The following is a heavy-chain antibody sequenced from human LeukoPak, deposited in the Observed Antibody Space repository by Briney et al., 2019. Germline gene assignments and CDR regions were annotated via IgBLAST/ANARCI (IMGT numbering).Heavy chain of an antibody. V-gene: IGHV3-48*03. CDR3: AAVIDY. CDR2: ISNSGSTK. CDR1: GFTFSSYE. J-gene: IGHJ4*02. Sequence: PGGSLRLSCAASGFTFSSYEMNWIRQAPGKGLEWISYISNSGSTKYYADSVKGRFTISRDNAKNPVFLQMNSLRAEDTAVYYCAAVIDYWGQGTLVTVSS.